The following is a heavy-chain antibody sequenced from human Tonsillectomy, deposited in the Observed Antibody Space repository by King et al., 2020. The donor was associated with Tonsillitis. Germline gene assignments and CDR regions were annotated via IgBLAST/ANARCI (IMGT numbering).Heavy chain of an antibody. CDR2: ISAYNGNT. J-gene: IGHJ5*02. V-gene: IGHV1-18*01. D-gene: IGHD3-3*01. CDR1: GYTFTSYG. Sequence: QLVQSGAEVKKPGASVKVSCKASGYTFTSYGISWVRQAPGQGLEWMGWISAYNGNTNYAQKVQGRVTMTTDTSTGTAYMELRSLRSDDTAVYYCARDYDDFWSGSGGWFDPWGQGTLVTVSS. CDR3: ARDYDDFWSGSGGWFDP.